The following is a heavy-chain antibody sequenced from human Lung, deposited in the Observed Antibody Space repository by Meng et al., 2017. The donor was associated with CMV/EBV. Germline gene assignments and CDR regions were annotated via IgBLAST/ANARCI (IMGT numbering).Heavy chain of an antibody. D-gene: IGHD3-10*01. CDR2: IPHRGSS. Sequence: EPGPALVMPSGTLSLPCAVSGDSITNHNWWAWVRQPPGKGLEWIGEIPHRGSSAYNPSLKSRVSMSIDKSKNQFSLKPTSVTAADTAVYHCLRRSGGSVWGQGTLVTVSS. V-gene: IGHV4-4*02. J-gene: IGHJ1*01. CDR1: GDSITNHNW. CDR3: LRRSGGSV.